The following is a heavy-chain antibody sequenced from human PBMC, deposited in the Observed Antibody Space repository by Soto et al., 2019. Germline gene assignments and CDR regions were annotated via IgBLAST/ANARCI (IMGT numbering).Heavy chain of an antibody. Sequence: QTPSLTCAVSREDVSSNRAAWNWVRQSPSRGLEWLGRTYYRSKWYSDYAGSVKSRITINADTSKNQFSLHLNSVTPQDTAVYYCARGPSPLAYWGRGTVVTVSS. CDR3: ARGPSPLAY. J-gene: IGHJ4*02. CDR1: REDVSSNRAA. CDR2: TYYRSKWYS. D-gene: IGHD6-6*01. V-gene: IGHV6-1*01.